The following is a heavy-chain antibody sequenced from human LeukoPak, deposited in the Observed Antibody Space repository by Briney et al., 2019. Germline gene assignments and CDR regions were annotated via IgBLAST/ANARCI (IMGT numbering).Heavy chain of an antibody. CDR3: ALGYCSGGSCYPDAFDI. D-gene: IGHD2-15*01. V-gene: IGHV5-51*01. Sequence: GESLKISCKGSGYSFTSYWIGWVRQMPGKGLEWMGIIYPGDSDTRYSPSFQGQVTISADKPISTAYLQWSSLKASDTAMYYCALGYCSGGSCYPDAFDIWGQGTMVTVSS. CDR1: GYSFTSYW. CDR2: IYPGDSDT. J-gene: IGHJ3*02.